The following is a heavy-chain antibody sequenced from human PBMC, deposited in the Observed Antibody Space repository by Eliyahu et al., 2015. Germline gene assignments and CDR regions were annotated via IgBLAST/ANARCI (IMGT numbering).Heavy chain of an antibody. CDR2: IDQHGNEK. CDR1: GFTFSNFW. V-gene: IGHV3-7*02. Sequence: EVQLVESGGDLVQPGESLRLSCAVXGFTFSNFWXSWVRQAPGKGLEWVANIDQHGNEKYSVDSVEGRFTISRDNAKNSLYLQMDSLRAEDTAVYYCAKYSGYGLDYWGQGSLVTVSS. D-gene: IGHD5-12*01. J-gene: IGHJ4*02. CDR3: AKYSGYGLDY.